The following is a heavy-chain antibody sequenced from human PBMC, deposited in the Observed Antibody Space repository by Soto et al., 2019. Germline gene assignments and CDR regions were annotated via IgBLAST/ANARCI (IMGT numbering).Heavy chain of an antibody. CDR2: ISSSSSTI. CDR3: ARLWGIVVVPAALRAFDP. CDR1: GFTFSSYS. Sequence: GGSLRLSCVASGFTFSSYSMNWVRQAPGKGLEWVSYISSSSSTIYYADSVKGRFTISRDNAKNSLYLQMNSLRAEDTAVYYCARLWGIVVVPAALRAFDPWGQGTLVTVSS. J-gene: IGHJ5*02. D-gene: IGHD2-2*01. V-gene: IGHV3-48*01.